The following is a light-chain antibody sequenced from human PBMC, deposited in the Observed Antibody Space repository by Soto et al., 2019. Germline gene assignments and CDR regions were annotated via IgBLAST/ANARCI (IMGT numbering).Light chain of an antibody. Sequence: EIVLTQSPGTLSLSPGERATLSCRASQSVSSSYLAWYQQKPGQAPRLLIYDASSRATGIPDRFSGSGSGTDLTLTISRLEPEDLAVYFCQQDGSSPYTFGQGTKLEIK. CDR1: QSVSSSY. J-gene: IGKJ2*01. CDR2: DAS. V-gene: IGKV3-20*01. CDR3: QQDGSSPYT.